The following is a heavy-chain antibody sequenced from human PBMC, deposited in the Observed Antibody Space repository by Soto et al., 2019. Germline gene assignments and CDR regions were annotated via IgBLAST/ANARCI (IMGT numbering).Heavy chain of an antibody. Sequence: SETLSLTCTVSGGSISSSSYYWGWIRQPPGKGLEWIGSIYYSGSTYYNPSLKSRVTISVDTSKNQFSLKLSSVTAADTAVYYCARRLAEHYYYYGMDVWGQGTTVPVSS. J-gene: IGHJ6*02. CDR2: IYYSGST. D-gene: IGHD1-26*01. CDR3: ARRLAEHYYYYGMDV. CDR1: GGSISSSSYY. V-gene: IGHV4-39*01.